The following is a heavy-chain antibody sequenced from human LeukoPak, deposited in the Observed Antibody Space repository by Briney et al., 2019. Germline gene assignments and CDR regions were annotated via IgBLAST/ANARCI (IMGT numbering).Heavy chain of an antibody. CDR3: ARERYCSSTSCYAGEYFQH. Sequence: SVKVSCKASGYTFTGYYMHWVRQAPGQGLEWMGGIIPIFGTANYAQKFQGRVTITADESTSTAYMELSSLRSEDTAVYYCARERYCSSTSCYAGEYFQHWGQGTLVTVSS. V-gene: IGHV1-69*13. D-gene: IGHD2-2*01. J-gene: IGHJ1*01. CDR2: IIPIFGTA. CDR1: GYTFTGYY.